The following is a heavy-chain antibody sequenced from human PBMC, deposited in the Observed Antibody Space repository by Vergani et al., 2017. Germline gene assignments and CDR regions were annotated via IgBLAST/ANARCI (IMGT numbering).Heavy chain of an antibody. CDR1: GGSISSGGYY. J-gene: IGHJ5*02. Sequence: QVQLQESGPGLVKPSQTLSLTCTVSGGSISSGGYYWSWIRQHPGKGLEWIGYIYYSGSPYYNPSLKSRVTISVDTSKNQFSLKLSSVTAADTAVYYCARGRVVAPAALGYWFDPWGQGTLVTVSS. D-gene: IGHD2-2*01. CDR3: ARGRVVAPAALGYWFDP. CDR2: IYYSGSP. V-gene: IGHV4-31*03.